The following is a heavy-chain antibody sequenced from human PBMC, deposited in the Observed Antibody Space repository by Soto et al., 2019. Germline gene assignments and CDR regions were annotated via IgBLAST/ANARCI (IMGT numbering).Heavy chain of an antibody. V-gene: IGHV3-15*07. J-gene: IGHJ6*02. Sequence: SCKASGYTFTSYDINWVRQAPGKGLEWVGRIKSKTDGGTTDYAAPVKGRFTISRDDSKNTLYLQMNSLKTEDTAVYYCTTVRYYYDSSGYYYYYYYGMDVWGQGTTVTVSS. CDR2: IKSKTDGGTT. CDR3: TTVRYYYDSSGYYYYYYYGMDV. CDR1: GYTFTSYD. D-gene: IGHD3-22*01.